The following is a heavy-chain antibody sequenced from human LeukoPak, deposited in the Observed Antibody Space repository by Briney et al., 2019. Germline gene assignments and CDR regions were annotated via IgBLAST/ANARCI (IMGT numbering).Heavy chain of an antibody. CDR3: ARGITSVPPHYYYYGMDV. J-gene: IGHJ6*02. V-gene: IGHV3-21*01. CDR2: ISSSSSYI. D-gene: IGHD3-3*01. Sequence: GGSLGLSCAASGFTFSSYSMTWVRQAPGKGLEWVSSISSSSSYIYYADSVKGRFTISRDNAKNSLYLQMNSLRAEDTAVYYCARGITSVPPHYYYYGMDVWGQGTTVTVSS. CDR1: GFTFSSYS.